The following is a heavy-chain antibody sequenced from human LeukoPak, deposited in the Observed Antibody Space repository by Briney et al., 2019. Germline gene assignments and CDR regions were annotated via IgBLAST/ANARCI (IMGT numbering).Heavy chain of an antibody. CDR1: GFTFSSYG. V-gene: IGHV3-30*02. J-gene: IGHJ4*02. Sequence: GGSLRLSCAASGFTFSSYGMHWVLQAPGKGLEWLAFIRYDGSNKYYADSVKGRFTISRDNSKNTLYLQMNSLRAEDTAVYYCAKVPDIVVVPGPDYWGQGTLVTVSS. CDR3: AKVPDIVVVPGPDY. D-gene: IGHD2-2*01. CDR2: IRYDGSNK.